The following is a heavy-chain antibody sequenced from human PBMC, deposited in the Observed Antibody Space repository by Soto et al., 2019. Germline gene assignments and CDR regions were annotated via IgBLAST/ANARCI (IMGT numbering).Heavy chain of an antibody. CDR1: GYTFTSYD. Sequence: EASVKVSCKASGYTFTSYDVNWVRHATGQGLEWMGWMNPNSGNTGYAQKFQGRVTMTRNTSISTAYMELSSLRSEDTAVYYCARGLSGRMEIDPKTADYWGQGTLVTVSS. CDR2: MNPNSGNT. V-gene: IGHV1-8*01. J-gene: IGHJ4*02. D-gene: IGHD1-26*01. CDR3: ARGLSGRMEIDPKTADY.